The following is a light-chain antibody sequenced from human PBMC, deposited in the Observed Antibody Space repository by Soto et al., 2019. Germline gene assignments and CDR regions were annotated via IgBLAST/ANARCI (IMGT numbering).Light chain of an antibody. CDR3: IQALQTPQC. J-gene: IGKJ3*01. CDR2: LGS. Sequence: DMVMTPSPLSLPVTPAEPASISCRSSQSLLHSNGYNYLDWYLQKTAQSPQLLIYLGSNRASGVPDRFSGSGSGTDFTLKISRLEAEDVGVNYCIQALQTPQCFGPRIKVDIK. V-gene: IGKV2-28*01. CDR1: QSLLHSNGYNY.